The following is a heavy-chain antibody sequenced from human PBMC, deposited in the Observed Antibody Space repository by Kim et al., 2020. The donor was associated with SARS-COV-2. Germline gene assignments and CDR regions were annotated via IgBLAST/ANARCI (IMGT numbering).Heavy chain of an antibody. J-gene: IGHJ4*02. Sequence: STIYSADSVKGRFAISRDNAKNSLYLQMNSLRAEDTAVYYCAVFYRGYVYWGQGALVTGSS. CDR2: STI. D-gene: IGHD5-12*01. CDR3: AVFYRGYVY. V-gene: IGHV3-11*01.